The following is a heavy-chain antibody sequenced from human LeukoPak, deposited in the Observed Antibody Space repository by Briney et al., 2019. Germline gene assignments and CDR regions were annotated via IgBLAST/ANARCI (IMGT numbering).Heavy chain of an antibody. D-gene: IGHD6-13*01. Sequence: GGSLRLSCAASGFTFSSYAMSWVRQAPGKGLEWVSAISGSGGSTYYADSVKGRFTISRDNSKNTLYLQMNNLRAEDTAVYYCAKNRQQQSYHLFDYWGQGTLVTVSS. CDR2: ISGSGGST. CDR3: AKNRQQQSYHLFDY. V-gene: IGHV3-23*01. J-gene: IGHJ4*02. CDR1: GFTFSSYA.